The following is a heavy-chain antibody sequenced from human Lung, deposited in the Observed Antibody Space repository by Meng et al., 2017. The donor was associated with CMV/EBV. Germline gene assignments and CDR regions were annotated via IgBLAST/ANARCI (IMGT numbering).Heavy chain of an antibody. D-gene: IGHD3-10*01. V-gene: IGHV2-5*01. J-gene: IGHJ3*02. Sequence: GXXLVXPTQTLTLTCTFAGFSLTTSELGVAWFRQPPGKALEWLALIYGNDDKRYTPSLKSRLHLTKDTSKNQVVLTVTNMDSVDAATYYCAHRDNYGWAAFHIXGQGXLVTVSS. CDR2: IYGNDDK. CDR3: AHRDNYGWAAFHI. CDR1: GFSLTTSELG.